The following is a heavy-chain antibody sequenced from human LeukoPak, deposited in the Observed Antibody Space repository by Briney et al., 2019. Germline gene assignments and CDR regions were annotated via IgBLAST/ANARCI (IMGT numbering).Heavy chain of an antibody. CDR1: GGSISSGGYY. CDR3: ARDDYYDSSGVGY. D-gene: IGHD3-22*01. J-gene: IGHJ4*02. V-gene: IGHV4-30-2*01. CDR2: IYHSGST. Sequence: SQTLSLTCTVSGGSISSGGYYWSWIRQPPGKGLEWIGYIYHSGSTYYNPSLKSRVTISVDTSKNQFSLKLSSVTAADTAVYYCARDDYYDSSGVGYWGQGTLVTVSS.